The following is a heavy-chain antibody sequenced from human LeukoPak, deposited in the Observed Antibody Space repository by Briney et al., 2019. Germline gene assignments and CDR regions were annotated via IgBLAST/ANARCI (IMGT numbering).Heavy chain of an antibody. D-gene: IGHD6-13*01. CDR2: IKQYGSEK. J-gene: IGHJ6*02. Sequence: GGSLRLSCAASGFTFSSYWMSWVRQAPGKGLEWVANIKQYGSEKDYVDSVKGRFTTPRDNAKNSLYLQMNSLSAEDTAVYYCARFRSSWTYYGMDVWGQGTTVTVSS. CDR1: GFTFSSYW. V-gene: IGHV3-7*01. CDR3: ARFRSSWTYYGMDV.